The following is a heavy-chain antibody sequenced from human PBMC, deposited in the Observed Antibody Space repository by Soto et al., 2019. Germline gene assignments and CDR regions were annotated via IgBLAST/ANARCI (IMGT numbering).Heavy chain of an antibody. V-gene: IGHV4-4*02. D-gene: IGHD3-16*01. CDR2: IYHSGST. Sequence: QVQLQESGPGLVKPSGTLSLTCAVSGGSISSSNWWSWVRQPPGKGLEWIGEIYHSGSTNYNPSLKSRXXIXVXXSKNQFSLKLSSVTAADTAVYYCARKVRGPNWFDPWGQGTLVTVSS. CDR3: ARKVRGPNWFDP. J-gene: IGHJ5*02. CDR1: GGSISSSNW.